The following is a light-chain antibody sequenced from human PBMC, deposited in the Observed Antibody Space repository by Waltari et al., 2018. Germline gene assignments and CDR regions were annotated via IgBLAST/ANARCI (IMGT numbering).Light chain of an antibody. J-gene: IGKJ1*01. CDR2: DAS. Sequence: DIQMTQSPSTVSASVGDRVTITCRASQSISSWLAWYQQKPGKAPKLLIYDASSLESGVPSRFSGSGSGTHFTLTISSLQPEDFATYYCQQANTNTFPPTFGQGTKVEIK. V-gene: IGKV1-5*01. CDR3: QQANTNTFPPT. CDR1: QSISSW.